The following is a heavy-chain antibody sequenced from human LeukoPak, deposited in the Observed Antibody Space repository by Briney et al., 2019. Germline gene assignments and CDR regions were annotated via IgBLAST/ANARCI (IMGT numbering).Heavy chain of an antibody. CDR1: GFTFSSYA. D-gene: IGHD1-1*01. Sequence: GESLRLSCAASGFTFSSYAMHWVRQAPGKGLEWVAVISYDGSNKYYADSVKGRFTISRDNSKNTLYLQMDSLRAEDTAIYYCARDWKTNSFDYWGQGTLVTVSS. CDR2: ISYDGSNK. J-gene: IGHJ4*02. CDR3: ARDWKTNSFDY. V-gene: IGHV3-30-3*01.